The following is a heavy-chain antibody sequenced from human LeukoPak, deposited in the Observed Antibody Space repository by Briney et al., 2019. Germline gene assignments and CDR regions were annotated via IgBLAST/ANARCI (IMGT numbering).Heavy chain of an antibody. V-gene: IGHV1-8*01. CDR2: MNPNSGNT. D-gene: IGHD2-21*01. J-gene: IGHJ4*02. CDR1: GDTFTSYD. CDR3: ARGLTYCGGDCYSDY. Sequence: ASVKVSCKASGDTFTSYDINWVRQATGQGLEWMGWMNPNSGNTGYAQKFQGRVTMTRNTSISTAYMELSSLRSEDTAVYYCARGLTYCGGDCYSDYWGQGTLVTVSA.